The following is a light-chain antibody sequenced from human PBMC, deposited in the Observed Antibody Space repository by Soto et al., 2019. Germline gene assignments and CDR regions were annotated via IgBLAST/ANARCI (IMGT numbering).Light chain of an antibody. Sequence: QSALTQPASVSGSPGQSITISCAGTSGEVGRYNHVAWYQRHPGKVPKLMIYEVTKRPSGVSNRFSGSKSGNTASLNISGLQAEDEADYYCISYTGSSTSYVFGTGTKLTVL. CDR2: EVT. J-gene: IGLJ1*01. CDR1: SGEVGRYNH. CDR3: ISYTGSSTSYV. V-gene: IGLV2-14*01.